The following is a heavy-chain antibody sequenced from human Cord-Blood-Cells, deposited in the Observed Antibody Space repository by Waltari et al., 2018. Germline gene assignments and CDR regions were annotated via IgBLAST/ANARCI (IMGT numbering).Heavy chain of an antibody. J-gene: IGHJ4*02. CDR3: AREGGGEYFDY. Sequence: QVQLVESGGGVVQPGRSLRLSCAASGFTFSSYAMHGVRQAPGKGLEWVAVISYDGSNKYYADSVKGRFTISRDNSKNTLYLQMNSLRAEDTAVYYCAREGGGEYFDYWGQGTLVTVSS. D-gene: IGHD3-16*01. CDR2: ISYDGSNK. CDR1: GFTFSSYA. V-gene: IGHV3-30-3*01.